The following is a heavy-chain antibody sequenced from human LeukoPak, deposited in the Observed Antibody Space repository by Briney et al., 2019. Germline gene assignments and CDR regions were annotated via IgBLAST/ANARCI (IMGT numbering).Heavy chain of an antibody. J-gene: IGHJ4*02. D-gene: IGHD1-26*01. Sequence: PGGSLRPSCAASGFTFSSYAMHCVRQALGKGREWVAVISYDGSNKYYADSVKGRFTISRDNSKHTLYLQMRSLRAEDTAVYYCARYSGSSDYFDYWGQGTLVTVSS. CDR1: GFTFSSYA. CDR3: ARYSGSSDYFDY. CDR2: ISYDGSNK. V-gene: IGHV3-30-3*01.